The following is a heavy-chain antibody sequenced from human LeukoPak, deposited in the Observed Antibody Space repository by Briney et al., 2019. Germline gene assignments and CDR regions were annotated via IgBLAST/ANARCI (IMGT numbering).Heavy chain of an antibody. J-gene: IGHJ6*02. CDR3: AKSLRTDEYYYYGMDV. D-gene: IGHD2-2*01. CDR2: LSGSGGST. Sequence: PGGSLRLSCAASGFTFSSYAMSWVRQAPGKGLGWVSALSGSGGSTYYADSVKGRFTISRDNSKNTLYLQMNRLRAEDTAVYYCAKSLRTDEYYYYGMDVWGQGTTVTVSS. CDR1: GFTFSSYA. V-gene: IGHV3-23*01.